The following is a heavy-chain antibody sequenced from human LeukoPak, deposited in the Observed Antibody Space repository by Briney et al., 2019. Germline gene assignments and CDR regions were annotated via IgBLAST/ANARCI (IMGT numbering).Heavy chain of an antibody. Sequence: SETLSLTCTVSRGPITSHYWSWIRQPPGKGLEWIGYVSFSGTTKYSPSLSSRVTISRDTSKNQFSLRLTSVTAADTAVYYCSRSRVTGSYLDYHSGMDVWGQGTTVIVS. CDR3: SRSRVTGSYLDYHSGMDV. D-gene: IGHD1-26*01. J-gene: IGHJ6*02. CDR1: RGPITSHY. V-gene: IGHV4-59*11. CDR2: VSFSGTT.